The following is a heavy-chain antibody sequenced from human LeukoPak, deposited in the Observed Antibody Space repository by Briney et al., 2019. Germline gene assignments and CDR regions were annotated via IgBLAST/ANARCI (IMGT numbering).Heavy chain of an antibody. D-gene: IGHD1-14*01. CDR2: IYSGGST. Sequence: GGSLRLSCAASGFTFSSYAMHWVRQAPGKGLEWVSVIYSGGSTYYADSVKGRFTISRDNSKNTLYLQMNSLRAEDTAVYYCARPVTGAFDIWGQGTMVTVSS. CDR3: ARPVTGAFDI. V-gene: IGHV3-66*01. CDR1: GFTFSSYA. J-gene: IGHJ3*02.